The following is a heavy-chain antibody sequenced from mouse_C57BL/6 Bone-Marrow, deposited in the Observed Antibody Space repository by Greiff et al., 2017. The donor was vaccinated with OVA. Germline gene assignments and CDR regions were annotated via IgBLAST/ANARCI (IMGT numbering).Heavy chain of an antibody. Sequence: EVQGVESGGGLVQPKGSLKLSCAASGFSFNTYAMNWVRQAPGKGLEWVARIRSKSNNYATYYADSVKDRFTISRDDSESMLYLQMNNLKTEDTAMYYCVRHSYDYGGGFAYWGQGTLVTVSA. CDR1: GFSFNTYA. D-gene: IGHD2-4*01. V-gene: IGHV10-1*01. CDR3: VRHSYDYGGGFAY. CDR2: IRSKSNNYAT. J-gene: IGHJ3*01.